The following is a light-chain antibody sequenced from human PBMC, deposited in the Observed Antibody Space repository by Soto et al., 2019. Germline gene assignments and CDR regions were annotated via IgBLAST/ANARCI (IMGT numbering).Light chain of an antibody. J-gene: IGLJ1*01. CDR1: SSDVGASKS. Sequence: QSALTQPASVSGSPGQSITISCTGTSSDVGASKSVSWYQHHPGKAPKLIIFEVSNWPSGVSNRFSGSKSGNTASLTISGLQAEDEAHYYCSSYTSSSTLYVFGSGTKVTVL. V-gene: IGLV2-14*01. CDR2: EVS. CDR3: SSYTSSSTLYV.